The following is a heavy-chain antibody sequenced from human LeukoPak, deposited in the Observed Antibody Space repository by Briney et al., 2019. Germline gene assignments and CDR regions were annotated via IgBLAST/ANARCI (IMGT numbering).Heavy chain of an antibody. D-gene: IGHD3-3*01. Sequence: XSVKVSCKVSGYTLTELSMHWVRQAPGKGLEWMGGFDPEDGETIYAQKFQGRVTMTEDTSTDTAYMELSSLRSEDTAVYYCATDQKIFGVVGNYDAFDIWGQGTMVTVSS. J-gene: IGHJ3*02. V-gene: IGHV1-24*01. CDR2: FDPEDGET. CDR1: GYTLTELS. CDR3: ATDQKIFGVVGNYDAFDI.